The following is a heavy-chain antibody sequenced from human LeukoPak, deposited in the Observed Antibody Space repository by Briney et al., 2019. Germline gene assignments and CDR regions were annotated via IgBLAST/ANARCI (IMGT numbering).Heavy chain of an antibody. V-gene: IGHV5-51*01. Sequence: GESLKISCKGSGYSFTSYLIGWVRQMPGKGLEWMGIIYPGDSDTTYSPSFQGRVTISAHKSISTAYLRWSSLRASDTAMYYCARPADAGIYSFDYWGQGTLVTVSS. J-gene: IGHJ4*02. D-gene: IGHD2-15*01. CDR3: ARPADAGIYSFDY. CDR2: IYPGDSDT. CDR1: GYSFTSYL.